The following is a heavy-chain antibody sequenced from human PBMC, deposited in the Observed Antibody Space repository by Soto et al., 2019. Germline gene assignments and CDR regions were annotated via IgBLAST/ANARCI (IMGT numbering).Heavy chain of an antibody. CDR3: AKESKYAQLPTHHFDY. CDR1: GFTFSSYG. D-gene: IGHD2-2*01. V-gene: IGHV3-30*18. Sequence: QVQLVESGGGVVQPGRSLRLSCAASGFTFSSYGMHWVRQAPGKGLEWVAVISYDGSNKYYADSVEGRFTISRDNSKNTLYLQMNSLRADDTAVHYRAKESKYAQLPTHHFDYWGQGTLVTVFS. CDR2: ISYDGSNK. J-gene: IGHJ4*02.